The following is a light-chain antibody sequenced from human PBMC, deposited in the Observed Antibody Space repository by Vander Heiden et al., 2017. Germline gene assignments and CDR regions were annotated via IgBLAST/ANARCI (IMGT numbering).Light chain of an antibody. CDR3: QQDGSSPWT. CDR2: GAS. Sequence: EIVLTQSPGTLSLSPGERATLSCRAGQSVSSSYLAWYQQKPGQAPRLLIYGASSRATGIPDRFSGSGSGTDFTLTISRLEPEDFAVYYCQQDGSSPWTFGQGTMVEIK. V-gene: IGKV3-20*01. J-gene: IGKJ1*01. CDR1: QSVSSSY.